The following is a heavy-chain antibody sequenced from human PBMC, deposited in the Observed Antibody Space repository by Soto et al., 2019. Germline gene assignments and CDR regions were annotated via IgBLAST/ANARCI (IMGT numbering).Heavy chain of an antibody. D-gene: IGHD2-15*01. J-gene: IGHJ4*02. CDR1: SDSITSGPYY. Sequence: QVQLQESGPGLVKPSQTLSLTCTVSSDSITSGPYYWSWVRQHPGRGLEWVGYIYYRGNSYYNPSLKSRISISLDRSKNKCSLEVNSVTAADTAVYCCARSGGSNSWYGIFDFWGQGTLVTVSS. CDR2: IYYRGNS. V-gene: IGHV4-31*03. CDR3: ARSGGSNSWYGIFDF.